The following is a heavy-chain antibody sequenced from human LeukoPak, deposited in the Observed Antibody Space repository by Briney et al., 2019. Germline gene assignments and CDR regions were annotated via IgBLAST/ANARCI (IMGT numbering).Heavy chain of an antibody. V-gene: IGHV4-39*01. CDR2: IYYSGST. D-gene: IGHD2/OR15-2a*01. CDR3: ARHRAPTVIVRCDP. Sequence: SETLSLTCTVSGGSISSSSYYWGWIRQPPGKGLEWIGSIYYSGSTYYNPSHKSRVTISVDTSKNQFSLKLSSVTAADTPVYYCARHRAPTVIVRCDPWGQGNLVTISS. J-gene: IGHJ5*02. CDR1: GGSISSSSYY.